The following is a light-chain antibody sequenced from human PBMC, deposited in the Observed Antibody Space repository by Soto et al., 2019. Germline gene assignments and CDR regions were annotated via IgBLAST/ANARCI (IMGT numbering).Light chain of an antibody. CDR3: LQYNDYPRT. V-gene: IGKV1-16*01. CDR1: QGISKD. CDR2: GAS. Sequence: DIQMTQSPSSLSAAVGDRVTITCRASQGISKDLDWFQHQPGKAPKCLMYGASILHSGVPSRFSGSGSGTEFTLTISSLQPEDFATYYCLQYNDYPRTFAPGTRVDMK. J-gene: IGKJ1*01.